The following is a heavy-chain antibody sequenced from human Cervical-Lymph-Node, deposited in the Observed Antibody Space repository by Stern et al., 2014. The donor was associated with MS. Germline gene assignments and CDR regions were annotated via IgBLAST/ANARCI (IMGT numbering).Heavy chain of an antibody. V-gene: IGHV4-59*11. CDR2: IYYSGTT. J-gene: IGHJ5*02. CDR1: GASIDHHF. CDR3: ARATDL. Sequence: QLQLQESCPGLLRPSETLSLTCTVSGASIDHHFWSWIRQPPGKGLEWIGYIYYSGTTNYNASLKGRVAISIDTSRTQFSLRLSSVTAADTAVYYCARATDLWGQGTLVAVSS.